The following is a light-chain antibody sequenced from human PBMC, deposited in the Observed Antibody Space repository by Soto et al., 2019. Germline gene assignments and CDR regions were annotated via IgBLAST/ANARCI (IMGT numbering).Light chain of an antibody. CDR2: AAS. V-gene: IGKV1-12*01. CDR1: QNFSNC. Sequence: DIQMTQSPSSVSASVGDRVTISCRPSQNFSNCLAWYQQKPGEAPKFLIYAASNLQSGVPSKFSVSGSGTDFTLTISSLQPEDFAVYYCQQARRFPITFGQGTRLEIK. J-gene: IGKJ5*01. CDR3: QQARRFPIT.